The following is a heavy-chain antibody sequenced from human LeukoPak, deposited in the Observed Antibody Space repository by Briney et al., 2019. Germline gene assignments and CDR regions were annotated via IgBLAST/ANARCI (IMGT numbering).Heavy chain of an antibody. Sequence: PGGSLRLSCAASGFTFSSYAMHWVRQAPGKGLEWVAVISYDGSNKYYADSVKGRFTISRDNSKNTLYLQMNSLRAEDTAVYYCARVAMKENYWGQGTLVTVSS. J-gene: IGHJ4*02. V-gene: IGHV3-30*04. CDR1: GFTFSSYA. CDR3: ARVAMKENY. CDR2: ISYDGSNK.